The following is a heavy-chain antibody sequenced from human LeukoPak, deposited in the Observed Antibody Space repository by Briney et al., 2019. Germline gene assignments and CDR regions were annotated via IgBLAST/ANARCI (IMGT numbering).Heavy chain of an antibody. CDR1: GFTDSSNS. CDR3: ARVAKDCGGDCFSDY. J-gene: IGHJ4*02. D-gene: IGHD2-21*02. Sequence: GGSLRLSCAASGFTDSSNSMSWVRQTPGKGLEWVSVIYYGGSTFYADSVQGRVSMSRDNSKNILYLQINNLRAEDSAVYYCARVAKDCGGDCFSDYWGQGTLVTVSS. CDR2: IYYGGST. V-gene: IGHV3-66*01.